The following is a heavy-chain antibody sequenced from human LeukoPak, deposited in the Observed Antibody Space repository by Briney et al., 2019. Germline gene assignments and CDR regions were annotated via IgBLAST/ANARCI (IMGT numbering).Heavy chain of an antibody. CDR3: ARNYCSSTSCYQARFDP. J-gene: IGHJ5*02. CDR1: GGSISSYY. D-gene: IGHD2-2*01. CDR2: IYYSGST. Sequence: PSETLSLTCTVSGGSISSYYWSWIRQPPGKGLEWVGYIYYSGSTNYNPSLKSRVTISVDTSKNQFSLKLSSVTAADTAVYYCARNYCSSTSCYQARFDPWGQGTLVTVSS. V-gene: IGHV4-59*01.